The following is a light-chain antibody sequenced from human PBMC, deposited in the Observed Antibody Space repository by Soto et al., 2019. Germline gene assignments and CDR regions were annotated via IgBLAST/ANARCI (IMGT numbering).Light chain of an antibody. CDR2: DVT. CDR1: SSDVGAFNY. CDR3: SSYTTRNTEV. J-gene: IGLJ1*01. Sequence: QSVLTQPASVSGSPGQSISISCIGTSSDVGAFNYVSWYQHLPGKAPQLIIYDVTSRPSGVSNRFSASKSGNTASLTISGLQAEDEADYYCSSYTTRNTEVFGTGTKLTVL. V-gene: IGLV2-14*03.